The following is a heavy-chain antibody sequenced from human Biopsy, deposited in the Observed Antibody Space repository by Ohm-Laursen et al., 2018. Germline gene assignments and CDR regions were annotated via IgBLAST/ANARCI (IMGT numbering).Heavy chain of an antibody. CDR3: ARGMRSSGWPYFDS. D-gene: IGHD6-19*01. V-gene: IGHV4-61*01. J-gene: IGHJ4*02. Sequence: SDTLFLTCAVSGDSLTSGPENWSWIRQSPGQGLEYIGFIYSGGNTNYNPSLKNRVTMSVDMSKNQFYLKLYSVTAADTAVYYCARGMRSSGWPYFDSWGQGTLVTVSS. CDR1: GDSLTSGPEN. CDR2: IYSGGNT.